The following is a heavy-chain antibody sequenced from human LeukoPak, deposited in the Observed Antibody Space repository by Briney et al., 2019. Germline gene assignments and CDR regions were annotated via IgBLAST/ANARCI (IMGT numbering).Heavy chain of an antibody. V-gene: IGHV4-61*09. CDR3: TRDIDTRKYFQY. CDR2: IYTSGNT. Sequence: PSQTLSLTCTVSGGSIRSGSYYWSWIRQPAGKGLEWIGHIYTSGNTSHNPSLKSRVTMSLAASKNQFSLKLSSVTAADTAVYYCTRDIDTRKYFQYWGQGTLVTVSS. CDR1: GGSIRSGSYY. D-gene: IGHD1-14*01. J-gene: IGHJ1*01.